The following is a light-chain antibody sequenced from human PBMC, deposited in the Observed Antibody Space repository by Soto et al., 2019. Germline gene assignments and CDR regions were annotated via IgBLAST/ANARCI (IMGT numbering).Light chain of an antibody. CDR2: GAS. CDR3: QQYNDWPLT. CDR1: QSVRSN. Sequence: IVMTQSPAVTPSVSPGERATLSCRASQSVRSNLAWYQQKPGQAPRLLIYGASTRATGIPARFSGSGSGTEFTLTISSLQSEDFAVYYCQQYNDWPLTFGQGTKVDSK. V-gene: IGKV3-15*01. J-gene: IGKJ1*01.